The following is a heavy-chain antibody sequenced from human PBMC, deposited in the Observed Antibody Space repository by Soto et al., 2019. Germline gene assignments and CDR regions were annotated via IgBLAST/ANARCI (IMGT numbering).Heavy chain of an antibody. CDR2: IWYDGSNE. CDR1: GFIFSNFG. Sequence: LRLSCAASGFIFSNFGMHWVRQAPGKGLEWVAVIWYDGSNEYYADSVKGRFTISKDNSKSTLYLQMNSLRAEDTAVYYCARDDIPGPAVSTYGLDVWGQGTTVTVSS. D-gene: IGHD6-19*01. CDR3: ARDDIPGPAVSTYGLDV. V-gene: IGHV3-33*01. J-gene: IGHJ6*02.